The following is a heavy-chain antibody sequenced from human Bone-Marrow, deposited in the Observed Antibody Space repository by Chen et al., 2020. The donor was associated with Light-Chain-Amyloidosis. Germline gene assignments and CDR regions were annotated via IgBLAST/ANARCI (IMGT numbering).Heavy chain of an antibody. CDR3: AKDISYDDILPGYPADAFDI. D-gene: IGHD3-9*01. Sequence: EVQLVESGGGLLQRGGSLSLSCAASGFPFSSSSLAWVRPAPGQGLAWVSTISGRGGSRYYGDSGKGRLTISRDNAKNALLLKMNSLRAEDTAGYYCAKDISYDDILPGYPADAFDIWGQGTMVTVSS. J-gene: IGHJ3*02. CDR2: ISGRGGSR. CDR1: GFPFSSSS. V-gene: IGHV3-23*04.